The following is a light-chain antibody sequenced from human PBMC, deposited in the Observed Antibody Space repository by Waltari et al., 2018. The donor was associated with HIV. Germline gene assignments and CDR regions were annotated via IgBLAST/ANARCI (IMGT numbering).Light chain of an antibody. CDR1: TSDIGGYNY. Sequence: SALTHPAPASGSPGRSITISCPGTTSDIGGYNYVSWYQQHPGRAPKLILYEVTTRPSGVSDRFSGSKSGNTASLTISGLLAEDEADYYCSSYASNTYVVFGGGTKLTVL. V-gene: IGLV2-14*01. J-gene: IGLJ2*01. CDR3: SSYASNTYVV. CDR2: EVT.